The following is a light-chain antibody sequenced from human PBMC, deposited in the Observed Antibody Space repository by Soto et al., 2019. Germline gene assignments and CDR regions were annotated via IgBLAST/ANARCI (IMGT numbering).Light chain of an antibody. CDR2: EVI. Sequence: QSALTQPASVSGSPGQSITISCTGTSSDVGGYNYVSWYQQHAGKAPKLMIYEVITRPSGVSDRFSGSKSGNTASLTISGLQSEDEADYYCSSYTSTRTHVFGTGTKLTVL. J-gene: IGLJ1*01. CDR1: SSDVGGYNY. V-gene: IGLV2-14*01. CDR3: SSYTSTRTHV.